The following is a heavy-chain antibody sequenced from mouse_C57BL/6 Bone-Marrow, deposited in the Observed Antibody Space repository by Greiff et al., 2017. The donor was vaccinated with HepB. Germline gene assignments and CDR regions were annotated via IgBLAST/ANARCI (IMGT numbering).Heavy chain of an antibody. D-gene: IGHD1-1*01. CDR2: IHPSDSDT. Sequence: QVQLQQPGAELVKPGASVKVSCKASGYTFTSYWMHWVKQRPGQGLEWIGRIHPSDSDTNYNQKFKGKATLTVDKSSSTAYMQLSSLTSEDSAVYYCAIGEYYYSSCSDYWGQGTTLTVSS. J-gene: IGHJ2*01. CDR1: GYTFTSYW. V-gene: IGHV1-74*01. CDR3: AIGEYYYSSCSDY.